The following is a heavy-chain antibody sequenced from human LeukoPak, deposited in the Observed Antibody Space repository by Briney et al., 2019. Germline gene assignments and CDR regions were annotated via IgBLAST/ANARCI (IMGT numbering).Heavy chain of an antibody. D-gene: IGHD4/OR15-4a*01. V-gene: IGHV3-30-3*01. CDR2: ISYDGSNK. Sequence: GGSLRLSCAASGFTFSSYAMHWVRQAPGKGLEWVAVISYDGSNKYYADSVKGRFTISRDNSKNTLYLQMNSLRAEDTAVYYCARDLGPPLTYYYYGMDVWGQGTTVTVS. CDR3: ARDLGPPLTYYYYGMDV. J-gene: IGHJ6*02. CDR1: GFTFSSYA.